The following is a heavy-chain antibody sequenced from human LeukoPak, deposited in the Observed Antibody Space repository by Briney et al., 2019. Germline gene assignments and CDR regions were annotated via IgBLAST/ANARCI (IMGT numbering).Heavy chain of an antibody. D-gene: IGHD2-2*02. CDR1: GFTFSSYS. CDR3: ARDIGDCSSLSCYNHYYYMDV. CDR2: ISSSSSTM. V-gene: IGHV3-48*01. J-gene: IGHJ6*03. Sequence: PGGSLRLSCAASGFTFSSYSMNWVRQAPGKGLEWVSYISSSSSTMYYADSVKGRFTISRDNSKNTLYLQMNSLRAEDTAVYYCARDIGDCSSLSCYNHYYYMDVWGKGTTVTVSS.